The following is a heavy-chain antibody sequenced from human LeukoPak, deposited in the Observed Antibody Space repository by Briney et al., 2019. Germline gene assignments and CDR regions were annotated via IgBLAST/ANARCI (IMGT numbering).Heavy chain of an antibody. J-gene: IGHJ5*02. Sequence: KSSETLSLTCTVVGGSITSDYWSWILQPAGKGLEWMGRIFTSGSAAYNPSLKSRVTMSLDTSKNQFFLKLSSVTAADTAAYFCSRGGANDLWGQGTLVTVSS. V-gene: IGHV4-4*07. CDR2: IFTSGSA. D-gene: IGHD4/OR15-4a*01. CDR3: SRGGANDL. CDR1: GGSITSDY.